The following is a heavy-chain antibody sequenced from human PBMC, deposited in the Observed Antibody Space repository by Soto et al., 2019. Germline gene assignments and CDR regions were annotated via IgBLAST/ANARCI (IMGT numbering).Heavy chain of an antibody. CDR2: ISYDGSDK. CDR3: ARPPNPDSSGTNDALEI. V-gene: IGHV3-30*03. CDR1: EFSLSSYG. Sequence: QVQLVESGGDVVQTGRSLRLSCAASEFSLSSYGMHWVRQAPGKGLEWVAVISYDGSDKYYAGSVKGRFTISRDSSKNTLYLQMNSLRPEDTAVYYCARPPNPDSSGTNDALEIWGQGTMVTVSS. D-gene: IGHD3-22*01. J-gene: IGHJ3*02.